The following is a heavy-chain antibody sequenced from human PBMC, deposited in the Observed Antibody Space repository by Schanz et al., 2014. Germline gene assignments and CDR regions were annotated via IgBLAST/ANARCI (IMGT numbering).Heavy chain of an antibody. Sequence: QVQLVESGGGLVKPGGSLRLSCTASGFTFSDYYMTWIRQAPGKGLEWVSYVSSNNIYTKYADSVRGRFTISRDNAKNSLFLQMNRLRDDATAVYYCARDMLRRYGALEIWGRGTMVTVSS. CDR3: ARDMLRRYGALEI. V-gene: IGHV3-11*06. CDR1: GFTFSDYY. D-gene: IGHD2-8*01. CDR2: VSSNNIYT. J-gene: IGHJ3*02.